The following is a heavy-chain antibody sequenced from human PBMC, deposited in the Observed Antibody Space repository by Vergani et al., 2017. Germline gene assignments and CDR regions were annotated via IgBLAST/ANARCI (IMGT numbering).Heavy chain of an antibody. CDR2: IKQDGSEK. CDR1: GFTFSSYW. V-gene: IGHV3-7*01. J-gene: IGHJ4*02. D-gene: IGHD3-10*01. Sequence: EVQLVESGGGLVQPGGSLRLSCAASGFTFSSYWMSWVRQAPGKGLEWVANIKQDGSEKYYVDSVKGRFTISRDNAKNSLYLQMNSLRAGDTAVYYCAGGGGWFGALGDYWGQGTLVTVSS. CDR3: AGGGGWFGALGDY.